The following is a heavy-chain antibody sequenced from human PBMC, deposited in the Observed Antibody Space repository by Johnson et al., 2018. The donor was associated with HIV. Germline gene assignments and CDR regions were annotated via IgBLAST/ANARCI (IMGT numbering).Heavy chain of an antibody. CDR2: IYSGGST. Sequence: QVLLVESGGGVVQPGRSLRLSCAASGFTFSSYAMHWVRQAPGKGLEWVSVIYSGGSTYYADSVKGRFTISRDNSKNTLYLQMNSLRAEDTAVYYCARDRLWFGESDAFDIWGQGTMVTVSS. V-gene: IGHV3-NL1*01. CDR1: GFTFSSYA. D-gene: IGHD3-10*01. J-gene: IGHJ3*02. CDR3: ARDRLWFGESDAFDI.